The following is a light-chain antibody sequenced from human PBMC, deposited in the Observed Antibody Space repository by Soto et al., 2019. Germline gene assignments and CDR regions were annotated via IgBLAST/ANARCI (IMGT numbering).Light chain of an antibody. V-gene: IGLV1-44*01. Sequence: QSVLTQPPSASGTPGQRVTISCSGGKSNIGSKPVHWYRQLPGTAPKLLIYGNNQRPSGVPDRFSASKSGTSASLAISGLQSEDEADYYCAVWDDSLNGRVFGGGTKLTV. CDR3: AVWDDSLNGRV. CDR1: KSNIGSKP. J-gene: IGLJ2*01. CDR2: GNN.